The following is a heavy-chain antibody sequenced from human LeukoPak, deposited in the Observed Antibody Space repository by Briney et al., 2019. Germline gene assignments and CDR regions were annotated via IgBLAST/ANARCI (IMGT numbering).Heavy chain of an antibody. CDR1: GLIFRSYW. CDR2: INQDGSEE. CDR3: ARERDGRFFDY. J-gene: IGHJ4*02. D-gene: IGHD5-24*01. V-gene: IGHV3-7*01. Sequence: GGSLRLSCEVSGLIFRSYWMSWVRQAPGKGLEWVAHINQDGSEEYFVDSVRGRFKISRDNAKNSLHLQMNTLRAEDTAVYYCARERDGRFFDYWGQGTLVSVSS.